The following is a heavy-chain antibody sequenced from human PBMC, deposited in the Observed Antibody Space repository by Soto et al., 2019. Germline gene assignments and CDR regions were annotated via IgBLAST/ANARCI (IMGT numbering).Heavy chain of an antibody. D-gene: IGHD2-21*01. CDR3: ARGNDWKSSTFDI. Sequence: QVQLQESGPGLVKPSETLSLTCTVAGGSLTDHYWNWFRQSPGKGLHWIGYVYYSGGTNYNPSLKSRVTMSVDTSKNQFSLNLRSVNAAATAVYYCARGNDWKSSTFDIWGQGTMVSVSS. V-gene: IGHV4-59*11. CDR2: VYYSGGT. J-gene: IGHJ3*02. CDR1: GGSLTDHY.